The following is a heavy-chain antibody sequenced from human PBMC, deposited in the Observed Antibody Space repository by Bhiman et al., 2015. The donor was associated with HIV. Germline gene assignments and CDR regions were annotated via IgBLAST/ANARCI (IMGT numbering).Heavy chain of an antibody. J-gene: IGHJ2*01. D-gene: IGHD1-7*01. CDR2: IKSKADGGTT. V-gene: IGHV3-15*01. CDR3: TGEMELLGWLFDI. Sequence: EVQLVESGGGLVKPGGSLRLSCAASGFTFSNAWMSWVRQGPGKGLEWVGRIKSKADGGTTDYAVPLKGRFTISRDDSKNMLYLQMNNLTIEDTGVYYCTGEMELLGWLFDIWGRGTLVTVSS. CDR1: GFTFSNAW.